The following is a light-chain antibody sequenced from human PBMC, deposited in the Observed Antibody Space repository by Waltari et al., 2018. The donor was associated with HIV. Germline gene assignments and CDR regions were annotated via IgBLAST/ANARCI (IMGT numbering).Light chain of an antibody. Sequence: EIVMTQSPATLSVSPGERATLSCRARQRVSSNLAWYQQKPGQAPRLLILAASTRATGIPARFSGSGSGTEFTLTISSLQSEDFALYYCQQDNDWPRTFGQGTKVEIK. CDR1: QRVSSN. CDR3: QQDNDWPRT. CDR2: AAS. J-gene: IGKJ1*01. V-gene: IGKV3D-15*01.